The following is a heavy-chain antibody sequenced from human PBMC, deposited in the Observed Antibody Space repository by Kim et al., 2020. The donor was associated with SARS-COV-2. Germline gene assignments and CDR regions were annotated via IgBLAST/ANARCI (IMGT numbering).Heavy chain of an antibody. D-gene: IGHD1-26*01. CDR1: GYSFTSYW. V-gene: IGHV5-10-1*01. Sequence: GESLKISCKGSGYSFTSYWISWVRQMPGKGLEWMGRIDPSDSYTNYSPSFQGHVTISADKSISTAYLQWSSLKASDTAMYYCARVGVSTPPEEVGATVADYWGQGTLVTVSS. CDR3: ARVGVSTPPEEVGATVADY. CDR2: IDPSDSYT. J-gene: IGHJ4*02.